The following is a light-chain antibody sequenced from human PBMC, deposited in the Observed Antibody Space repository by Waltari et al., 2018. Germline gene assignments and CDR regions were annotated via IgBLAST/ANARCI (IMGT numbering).Light chain of an antibody. J-gene: IGLJ7*01. Sequence: SYDLTQPLSVSVALGQTARITCGGNNIGGKNVHWYQQKPGQAPLLVIYRDKNRPSRIPERFSGPNSENTATLTITGAQGADEADYYCQVWDSSTAVFGGGTQLTVL. CDR2: RDK. CDR1: NIGGKN. V-gene: IGLV3-9*01. CDR3: QVWDSSTAV.